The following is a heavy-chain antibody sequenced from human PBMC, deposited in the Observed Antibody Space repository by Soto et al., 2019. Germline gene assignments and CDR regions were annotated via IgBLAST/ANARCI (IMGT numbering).Heavy chain of an antibody. J-gene: IGHJ3*02. V-gene: IGHV3-23*01. D-gene: IGHD1-26*01. Sequence: GGSLRLSCAASGFTFSSYAMSWVRQAPGKGLEWVSAISGSGGSTYYADSVKGRFTISRDNAKNSLYLQMNSLRAEDTAVYYCARDIVGANDAFDIWGQGTMVTVSS. CDR3: ARDIVGANDAFDI. CDR2: ISGSGGST. CDR1: GFTFSSYA.